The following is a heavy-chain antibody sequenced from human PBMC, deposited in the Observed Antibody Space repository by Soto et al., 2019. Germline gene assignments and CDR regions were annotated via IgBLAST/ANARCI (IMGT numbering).Heavy chain of an antibody. CDR1: GASISSGRSY. V-gene: IGHV4-31*03. D-gene: IGHD5-12*01. J-gene: IGHJ4*02. Sequence: LPCTVSGASISSGRSYWSWIRQHTGKGLEWIGYMFYSGSTYYHPSLKSRVNISADTSKNQFSLRLTSVTPADTAVYYCARDNGYGHFDSWGQGTLVTV. CDR3: ARDNGYGHFDS. CDR2: MFYSGST.